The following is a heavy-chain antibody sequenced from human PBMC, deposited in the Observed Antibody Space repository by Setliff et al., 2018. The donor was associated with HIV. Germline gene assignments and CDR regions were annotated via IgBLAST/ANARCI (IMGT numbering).Heavy chain of an antibody. CDR2: ITQSGTT. CDR3: ARGNYDTSDYYTNFYYYYMDV. D-gene: IGHD3-22*01. V-gene: IGHV4-34*01. CDR1: GESFSDYS. J-gene: IGHJ6*03. Sequence: PSETLSLTCAVYGESFSDYSWNWIRQTPEKGLEWIAEITQSGTTNYNPSLRGRVTMSVDPSKNQFSLKLNSVTAADTAIYYCARGNYDTSDYYTNFYYYYMDVWGKGTAVTVSS.